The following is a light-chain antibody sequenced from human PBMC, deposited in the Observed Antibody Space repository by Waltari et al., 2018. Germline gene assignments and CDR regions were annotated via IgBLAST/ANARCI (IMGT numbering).Light chain of an antibody. CDR3: QSYDSSLGGSRV. CDR2: GNT. J-gene: IGLJ1*01. V-gene: IGLV1-40*01. CDR1: SSNIGAGHD. Sequence: QSVLTQPPSVSGAPGQRVTISCTGSSSNIGAGHDVHWYQHLPGTAPKLLIYGNTMRPPGAPDRFSGSKSGASASLGITGLQAEDESDYYCQSYDSSLGGSRVFGTGTKVTVL.